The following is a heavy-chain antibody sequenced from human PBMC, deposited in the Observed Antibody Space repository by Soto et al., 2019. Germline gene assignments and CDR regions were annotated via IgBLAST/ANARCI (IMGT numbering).Heavy chain of an antibody. J-gene: IGHJ4*02. CDR1: GFTFSSYG. CDR2: IWYDGSNK. D-gene: IGHD3-9*01. Sequence: QVQLVESGGGVVQPGRSLRLSCAASGFTFSSYGMHWVRQAPGKGLEWVAVIWYDGSNKYYADSVKGRFTISRDNSKNTLYLQMNSLRAEDTAVXYXAXDRXXXRXYXIPDYWGQGTLVTVSS. CDR3: AXDRXXXRXYXIPDY. V-gene: IGHV3-33*01.